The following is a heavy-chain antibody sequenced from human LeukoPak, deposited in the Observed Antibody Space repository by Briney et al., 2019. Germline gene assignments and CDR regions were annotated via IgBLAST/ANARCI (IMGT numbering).Heavy chain of an antibody. D-gene: IGHD4-11*01. CDR2: ISSSGSTI. V-gene: IGHV3-11*01. CDR1: GFTFSDYY. J-gene: IGHJ4*02. Sequence: GGSLRLSCAASGFTFSDYYMSWIRQAPGKGLEWVSYISSSGSTIYYADSVKGRLTISRDNAKNSLYLQMNSLRAEDTAVYYCAREPMTSTLDYWGQGTLVTVSS. CDR3: AREPMTSTLDY.